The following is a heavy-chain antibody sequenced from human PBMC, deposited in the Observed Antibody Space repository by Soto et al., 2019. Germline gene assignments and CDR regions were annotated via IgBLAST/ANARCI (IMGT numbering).Heavy chain of an antibody. CDR2: INPTGFST. CDR1: GYTFTSFY. CDR3: ARDAGLYYDFWSGYSSHYYGMDV. D-gene: IGHD3-3*01. V-gene: IGHV1-46*01. J-gene: IGHJ6*02. Sequence: ASVKVSCKASGYTFTSFYMHWVRQAPGQGLEWMGIINPTGFSTYYAQKFQGRVTMTVDTSISTAYMELSRLRSDDTAVYYCARDAGLYYDFWSGYSSHYYGMDVWGQGTTVTVSS.